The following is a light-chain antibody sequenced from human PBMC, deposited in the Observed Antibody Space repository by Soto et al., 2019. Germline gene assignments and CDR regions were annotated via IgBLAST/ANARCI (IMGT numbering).Light chain of an antibody. Sequence: DIQITQSPSTLSASVGDRVAITCLASQSINRWLAWYQQKPGKAPKVLIWDATTLHRGVSSRFSGSGFGTEFTLTISSLQPDDFATYYCQQYNDYSTWTFGQGTKVDIK. J-gene: IGKJ1*01. CDR3: QQYNDYSTWT. CDR2: DAT. V-gene: IGKV1-5*01. CDR1: QSINRW.